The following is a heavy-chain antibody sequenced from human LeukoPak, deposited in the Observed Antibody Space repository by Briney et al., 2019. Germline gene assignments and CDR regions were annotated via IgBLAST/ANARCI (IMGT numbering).Heavy chain of an antibody. CDR2: IYTSGST. V-gene: IGHV4-4*07. CDR1: GGSISSYY. D-gene: IGHD2-2*01. Sequence: SETLSLTCTVSGGSISSYYWSWIRQPAGKGLEWIGRIYTSGSTNYNPSLKSRVTMSVDTSKNHFSLKLSSVTAADTAVYYCARGQQLGYCSSTSCQHAFDIWGQGTMVTVSS. J-gene: IGHJ3*02. CDR3: ARGQQLGYCSSTSCQHAFDI.